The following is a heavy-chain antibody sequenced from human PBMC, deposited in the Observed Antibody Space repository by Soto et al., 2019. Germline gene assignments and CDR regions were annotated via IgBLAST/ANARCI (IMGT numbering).Heavy chain of an antibody. CDR1: GFTFSRKW. V-gene: IGHV3-7*01. J-gene: IGHJ4*02. CDR2: IKEDGSEK. D-gene: IGHD2-15*01. Sequence: GGSLRLSCAASGFTFSRKWMSWVRQAPGKGLEWVANIKEDGSEKYYVDSVKGRFTISRDNAKNSLFLEMNSLRAEDTAVYYCARDPYCRGGSCYFDYWGQGTLVTVSS. CDR3: ARDPYCRGGSCYFDY.